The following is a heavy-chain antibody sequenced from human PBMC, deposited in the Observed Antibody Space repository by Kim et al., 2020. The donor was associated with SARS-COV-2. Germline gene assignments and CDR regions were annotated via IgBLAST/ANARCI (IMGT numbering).Heavy chain of an antibody. CDR1: GGSFSGYY. V-gene: IGHV4-34*01. CDR2: INHSGST. CDR3: ARGGYYGSGRTQFRMAYYFDY. J-gene: IGHJ4*02. Sequence: SETLSLTCAVYGGSFSGYYWSWIRQPPGKGLEWIGEINHSGSTNYNPSLKSRVTISVDTSKNQFSLKLSSVTAADTAVYYYARGGYYGSGRTQFRMAYYFDYWGQGTLVTVSS. D-gene: IGHD3-10*01.